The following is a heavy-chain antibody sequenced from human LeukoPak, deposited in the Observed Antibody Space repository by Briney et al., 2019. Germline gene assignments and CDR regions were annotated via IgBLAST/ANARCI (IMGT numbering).Heavy chain of an antibody. V-gene: IGHV3-74*01. J-gene: IGHJ3*02. D-gene: IGHD3-22*01. CDR1: GFTFTNSW. Sequence: GGSLRLSCAASGFTFTNSWMHWVRQAPGKGLVWISRINSDGKTTTYADSAKGRFTISRDNAKNTLYLQMNSLSAEDTAVYYCARDLFGITMIVPDIWGQGTMVTVSS. CDR3: ARDLFGITMIVPDI. CDR2: INSDGKTT.